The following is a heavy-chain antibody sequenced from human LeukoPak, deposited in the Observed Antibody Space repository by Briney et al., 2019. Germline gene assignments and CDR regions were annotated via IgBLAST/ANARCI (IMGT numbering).Heavy chain of an antibody. CDR1: GYTFTSYG. CDR3: ARDVHFAPLYYFDY. CDR2: ISAYNGNT. Sequence: GASVKVSCKASGYTFTSYGISWVRQAPGQGLEWMGWISAYNGNTNYAQKLQGRVTMTTDTSTSTAYMELRSLRSDDTAVYYCARDVHFAPLYYFDYWGQGTLVTVSS. V-gene: IGHV1-18*01. J-gene: IGHJ4*02. D-gene: IGHD3-16*02.